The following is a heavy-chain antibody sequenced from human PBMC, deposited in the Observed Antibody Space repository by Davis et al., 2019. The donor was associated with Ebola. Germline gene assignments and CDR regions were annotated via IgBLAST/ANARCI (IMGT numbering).Heavy chain of an antibody. Sequence: HSQTLSLTCAISGDSVSSGGWNWIRQSPSRGLEWLGRTYYCSKWYNDYAVSLKSRITINPDTAKNQLSLQVDSVTPEDTAVYYCARGWLRTGMDVWGKGTTVTVSS. V-gene: IGHV6-1*01. D-gene: IGHD5-12*01. CDR2: TYYCSKWYN. CDR3: ARGWLRTGMDV. J-gene: IGHJ6*04. CDR1: GDSVSSGG.